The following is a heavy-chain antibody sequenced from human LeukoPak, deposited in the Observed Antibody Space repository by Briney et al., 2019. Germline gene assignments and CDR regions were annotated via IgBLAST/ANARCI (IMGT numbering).Heavy chain of an antibody. CDR2: IYPGDSDT. CDR1: GYSFTSYW. D-gene: IGHD4-23*01. V-gene: IGHV5-51*01. CDR3: ARRPHPDYGGNQFYDP. Sequence: PGESLKISCKGSGYSFTSYWIGWVRQLPGKGLEWMGIIYPGDSDTRYSPSFQGQVTISADKSISTAYLQWSSLKASDTAMYYCARRPHPDYGGNQFYDPWGQGTLVTVSS. J-gene: IGHJ5*02.